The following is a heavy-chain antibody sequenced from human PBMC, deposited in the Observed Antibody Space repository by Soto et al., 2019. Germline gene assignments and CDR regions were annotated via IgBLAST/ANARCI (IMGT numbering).Heavy chain of an antibody. CDR1: GGSISSYY. CDR2: IYYSGST. V-gene: IGHV4-59*08. Sequence: SETLSLTCTVSGGSISSYYWSWIRQPPGKGLEWIGYIYYSGSTNYNPSLKSRVTISVDTSKNQFSLKLSSVTAADTAVYYCARGPNSVTTGREYALDSWGQGTMVTVSS. J-gene: IGHJ3*02. CDR3: ARGPNSVTTGREYALDS. D-gene: IGHD4-17*01.